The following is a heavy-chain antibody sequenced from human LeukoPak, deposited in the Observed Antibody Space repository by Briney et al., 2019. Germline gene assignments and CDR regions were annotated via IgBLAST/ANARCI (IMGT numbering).Heavy chain of an antibody. CDR2: IHYTGST. Sequence: SETLSLTCTVSGGSINSYYWSWIRQPPGKGLECIGYIHYTGSTNYNPSLKSRVTISVDTSKNQFSLKLSSVTAADTAVYYCARPPGIAAAWFDPWGQGTLVTVSS. CDR3: ARPPGIAAAWFDP. J-gene: IGHJ5*02. D-gene: IGHD6-13*01. CDR1: GGSINSYY. V-gene: IGHV4-59*08.